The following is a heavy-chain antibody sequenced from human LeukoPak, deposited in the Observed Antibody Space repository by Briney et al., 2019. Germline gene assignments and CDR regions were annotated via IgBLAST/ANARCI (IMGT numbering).Heavy chain of an antibody. Sequence: GGSLRLSCAASGFTFTSYSMTWVRQAPGKGLEWVSYISSSRTTIYYADSVKGRFTISKDNAKNSLYLQMDSLRDEDTAVYYCARVALGATRLDFDYWGQGTLVTVSS. D-gene: IGHD1-26*01. CDR2: ISSSRTTI. CDR3: ARVALGATRLDFDY. J-gene: IGHJ4*02. CDR1: GFTFTSYS. V-gene: IGHV3-48*02.